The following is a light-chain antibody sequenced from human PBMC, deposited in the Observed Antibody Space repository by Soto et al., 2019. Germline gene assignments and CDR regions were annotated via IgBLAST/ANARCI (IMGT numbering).Light chain of an antibody. Sequence: QSVLTQPASVSGSPGQSITISCTGTSSDVGAYNYVSWFQQHPGKAPTLIISEVSNRPSGVSNRFSGSKSGNAASLTISGLQAEDEADYFCFSFTTDWTNVFGTGTKVTVL. CDR2: EVS. CDR1: SSDVGAYNY. CDR3: FSFTTDWTNV. V-gene: IGLV2-14*01. J-gene: IGLJ1*01.